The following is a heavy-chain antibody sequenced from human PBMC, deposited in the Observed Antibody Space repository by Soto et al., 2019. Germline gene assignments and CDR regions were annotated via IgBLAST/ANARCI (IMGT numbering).Heavy chain of an antibody. CDR2: ISAYNGNT. CDR3: ARVWYDGNSGSFDI. CDR1: GYNFILHG. V-gene: IGHV1-18*01. J-gene: IGHJ3*02. Sequence: GASVKVSCKASGYNFILHGISWVRQAPGQGLEWMGGISAYNGNTNYAQNFQDRVTMTTDPSTSTVNMELGSLRSDDTAVYYCARVWYDGNSGSFDIWGKGTKVTVSS. D-gene: IGHD3-10*01.